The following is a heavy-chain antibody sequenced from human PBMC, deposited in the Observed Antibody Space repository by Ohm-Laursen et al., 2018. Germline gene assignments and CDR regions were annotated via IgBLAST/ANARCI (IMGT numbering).Heavy chain of an antibody. J-gene: IGHJ4*02. CDR1: GGSISNYY. CDR2: VSDNGGT. D-gene: IGHD3-3*01. V-gene: IGHV4-4*08. Sequence: SETLSLTCAVSGGSISNYYWTWIRQPPGKGLECIGYVSDNGGTNYNPSLKSRVTISVDTSKNQFSLKLSSVTAADTAVYYCASSFGVVISYFDYWGQGTLVTVSS. CDR3: ASSFGVVISYFDY.